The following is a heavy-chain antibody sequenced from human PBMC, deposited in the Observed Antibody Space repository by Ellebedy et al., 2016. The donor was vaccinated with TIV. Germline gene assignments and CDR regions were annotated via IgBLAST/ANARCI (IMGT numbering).Heavy chain of an antibody. CDR3: ARLEGERYDGYGMDV. CDR1: GFTFSNFW. J-gene: IGHJ6*02. V-gene: IGHV3-7*01. CDR2: IKQDGNEK. Sequence: GESLKISXAASGFTFSNFWMSWVRQAPGKGLEYVASIKQDGNEKYYVDSVKGRFTISRDNAKNSLYLQMNSLRAEDTAVYYCARLEGERYDGYGMDVWGQGTTVTVSS. D-gene: IGHD1-1*01.